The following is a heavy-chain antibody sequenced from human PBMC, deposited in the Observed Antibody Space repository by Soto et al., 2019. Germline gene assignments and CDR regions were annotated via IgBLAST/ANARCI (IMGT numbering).Heavy chain of an antibody. CDR1: GYSLTGTS. Sequence: GASVKVSWKVSGYSLTGTSMHWVRQSPGKGLEWMGGFDPEDAETFYAQKFQGRVTMTEDSSTDTAYMELTNLTSADTAIYFCTSLNPFFDFWGQGTPVTVSS. CDR3: TSLNPFFDF. V-gene: IGHV1-24*01. CDR2: FDPEDAET. J-gene: IGHJ4*02.